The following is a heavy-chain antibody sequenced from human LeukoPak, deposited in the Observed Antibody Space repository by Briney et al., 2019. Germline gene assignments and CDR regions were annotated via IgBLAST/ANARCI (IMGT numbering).Heavy chain of an antibody. CDR1: GGTFSSYA. V-gene: IGHV1-69*13. J-gene: IGHJ5*02. D-gene: IGHD6-13*01. CDR3: ARDAWWQQLVSRNWFDP. Sequence: SVKVSCKASGGTFSSYAISWVRQAPGQGLEWMGGIIPIFGTASYAQKFQGRVTITADESTSTAYMELSSLRSEDTAVYYCARDAWWQQLVSRNWFDPWGQGTLVTVSS. CDR2: IIPIFGTA.